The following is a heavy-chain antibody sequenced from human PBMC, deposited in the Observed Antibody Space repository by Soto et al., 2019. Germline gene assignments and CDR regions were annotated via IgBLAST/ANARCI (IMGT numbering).Heavy chain of an antibody. J-gene: IGHJ6*02. CDR1: GFTSSSYR. D-gene: IGHD2-15*01. CDR3: ARDEGCSVGSCGWNGMDV. CDR2: ISTSSSYI. V-gene: IGHV3-21*01. Sequence: EVQLVESGGGLVKPGGSLRLSCVASGFTSSSYRMNWVRQAPGKGLEWVSSISTSSSYIYYADSVKGRFTISRDNAKNSLYLQMNSLRAGDTAVYYCARDEGCSVGSCGWNGMDVWGQGTTVTVSS.